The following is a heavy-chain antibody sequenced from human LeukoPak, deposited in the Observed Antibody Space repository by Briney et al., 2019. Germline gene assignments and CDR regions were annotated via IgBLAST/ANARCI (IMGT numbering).Heavy chain of an antibody. CDR3: AHTPTYYDYVWGSYRQYYFDY. Sequence: SGPTLVKPTQTLTLPCTFSGFSLSTSGVGVGWIRQPPGKALEWLALIYWDDDKRYSPSLKSRLTITKDTSKNQVVLTMTNMDPVDTATYYCAHTPTYYDYVWGSYRQYYFDYWGQGTLVTVSS. J-gene: IGHJ4*02. D-gene: IGHD3-16*02. CDR1: GFSLSTSGVG. V-gene: IGHV2-5*02. CDR2: IYWDDDK.